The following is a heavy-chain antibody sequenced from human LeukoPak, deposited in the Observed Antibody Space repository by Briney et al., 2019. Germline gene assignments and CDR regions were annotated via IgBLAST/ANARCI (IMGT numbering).Heavy chain of an antibody. CDR3: ARTQPGQYYGSGYAFDI. V-gene: IGHV2-70*01. CDR2: IDWGDDK. Sequence: SGPALVKPTQTLTLTCTFSGFSLTTSGMCVTWIRQPPGKALGWLALIDWGDDKYYSTSLKTRLTISKDTSKNQVVLTMTNMDPVDTATYYCARTQPGQYYGSGYAFDIWGQGTMVTVSS. CDR1: GFSLTTSGMC. D-gene: IGHD3-10*01. J-gene: IGHJ3*02.